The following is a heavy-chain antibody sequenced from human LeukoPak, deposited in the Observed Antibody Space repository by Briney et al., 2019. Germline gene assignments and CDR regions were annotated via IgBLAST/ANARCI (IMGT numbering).Heavy chain of an antibody. CDR1: GGTFSSYA. V-gene: IGHV1-69*01. D-gene: IGHD6-13*01. Sequence: SVKVSCKASGGTFSSYAISWVRQAPGQGLELMGGIIPIFGTANYAQKFQGRVTITADESTSTAYMELSSLRSEDTAVYYCAFTAAGGDFDYWGQGTLVTVSS. CDR2: IIPIFGTA. J-gene: IGHJ4*02. CDR3: AFTAAGGDFDY.